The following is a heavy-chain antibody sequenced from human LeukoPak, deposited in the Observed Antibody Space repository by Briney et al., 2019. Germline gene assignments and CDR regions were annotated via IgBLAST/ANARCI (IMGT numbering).Heavy chain of an antibody. J-gene: IGHJ4*02. CDR3: TKGGAMVATIYY. V-gene: IGHV1-18*01. CDR1: GYTFTNYY. Sequence: GASVKVSCEASGYTFTNYYITWVRQAPGQGLEWVGWISAYNGRTNYAQKFQGGVTMTIDTSTTTAYMDLRSLTSDDTAMYYCTKGGAMVATIYYWGQGTLVTVSS. D-gene: IGHD5-12*01. CDR2: ISAYNGRT.